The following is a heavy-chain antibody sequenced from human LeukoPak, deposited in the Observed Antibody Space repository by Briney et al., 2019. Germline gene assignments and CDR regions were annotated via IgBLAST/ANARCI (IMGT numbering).Heavy chain of an antibody. CDR1: GGTSSSYA. V-gene: IGHV1-69*06. J-gene: IGHJ4*02. D-gene: IGHD4-17*01. Sequence: ASVKVSCKASGGTSSSYAISWVRQAPGQGLEWMGGIIPIFGTANYAQKFQGRVTITADKSTSTAYMELSSLRSEDTAVYYCARARVDYGDYGDYFDYWGQGTLVTVSS. CDR2: IIPIFGTA. CDR3: ARARVDYGDYGDYFDY.